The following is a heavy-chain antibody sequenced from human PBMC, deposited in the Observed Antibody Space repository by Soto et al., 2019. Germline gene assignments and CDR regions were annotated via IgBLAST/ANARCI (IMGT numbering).Heavy chain of an antibody. J-gene: IGHJ5*02. V-gene: IGHV6-1*01. CDR3: AKGDNLGPKTGYAFDP. D-gene: IGHD5-12*01. Sequence: SQTLSLTCAISGDSVSSNTASWNWIRQSPSRSLEWLGRTYFRSKWYNAYAVSEKSRIIINPDTSNNQFSLQLNSVTPEDPAVYFCAKGDNLGPKTGYAFDPWGQGIMVTVSS. CDR1: GDSVSSNTAS. CDR2: TYFRSKWYN.